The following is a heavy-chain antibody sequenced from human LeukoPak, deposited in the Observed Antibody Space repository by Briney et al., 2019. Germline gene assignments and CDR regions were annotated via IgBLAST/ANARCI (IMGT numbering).Heavy chain of an antibody. V-gene: IGHV1-2*02. Sequence: ASVKVSCKASGYTFTGYYMHWVRQAPGQGLEWMGWINPNSGGTNYAQKFQDRVTMTRDTSITTAYMYLSRLRYDDTAVYYCARPLRVTMIRGAAFRASSDFDPWGQGTLVTVSS. CDR2: INPNSGGT. CDR1: GYTFTGYY. J-gene: IGHJ5*02. CDR3: ARPLRVTMIRGAAFRASSDFDP. D-gene: IGHD3-10*01.